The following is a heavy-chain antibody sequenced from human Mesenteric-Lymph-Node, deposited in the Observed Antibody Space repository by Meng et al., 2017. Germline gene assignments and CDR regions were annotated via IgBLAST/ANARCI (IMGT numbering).Heavy chain of an antibody. D-gene: IGHD3-22*01. Sequence: GESLKISCAASGFTFSNYEMNWVHQAPGKGLEWVSYISSSGSTIYYADSVKGRFTISRDNAKNSLYLQMNSLRAEDTAVYYCAREGYYYDSSGYYYSGWFDPWGQGTLVTVSS. CDR1: GFTFSNYE. CDR2: ISSSGSTI. V-gene: IGHV3-48*03. CDR3: AREGYYYDSSGYYYSGWFDP. J-gene: IGHJ5*02.